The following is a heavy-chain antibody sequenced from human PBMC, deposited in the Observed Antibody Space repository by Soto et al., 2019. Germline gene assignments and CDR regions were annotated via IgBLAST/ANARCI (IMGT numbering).Heavy chain of an antibody. Sequence: QITLRESGPTLVKPTETLTLTCTLSGFSVSSNGVGVGWVRQPPGEALEWLGLIYWDGEKRYNPSLRTRLTITKDTSKNQVVLRMTNMDPVDTATYYCGHWGVTIVPGGRGPTFDIWGQGTTVTVSS. J-gene: IGHJ3*02. V-gene: IGHV2-5*02. CDR1: GFSVSSNGVG. CDR3: GHWGVTIVPGGRGPTFDI. CDR2: IYWDGEK. D-gene: IGHD3-10*01.